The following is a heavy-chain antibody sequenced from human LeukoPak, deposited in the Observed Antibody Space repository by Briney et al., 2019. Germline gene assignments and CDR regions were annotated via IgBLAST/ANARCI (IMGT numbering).Heavy chain of an antibody. CDR3: ARDLGFWSGPDY. Sequence: SETLSLTCTVSGXSISSYYWSWIRQPAGKGLQLIGRIYSSGSTNYNPSLKSRVTMSVDTSKNQFSLRLSSVTAADTTVYYCARDLGFWSGPDYWGQGTLVTVSS. CDR2: IYSSGST. D-gene: IGHD3-3*01. J-gene: IGHJ4*02. CDR1: GXSISSYY. V-gene: IGHV4-4*07.